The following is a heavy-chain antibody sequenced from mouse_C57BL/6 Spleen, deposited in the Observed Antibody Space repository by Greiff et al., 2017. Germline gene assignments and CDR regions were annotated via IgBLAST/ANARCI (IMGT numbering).Heavy chain of an antibody. CDR3: AKGGPMDY. CDR2: IYPRDGST. Sequence: VQLQQSGPELVKPGASVKLSYKASGYTFTSYDINWVKQRPGQGLEWIGWIYPRDGSTKYNEKFKGKATLTVDTSSSTAYMELHSLTSEDSAVYVCAKGGPMDYWGQGTSVTVSS. D-gene: IGHD3-3*01. J-gene: IGHJ4*01. V-gene: IGHV1-85*01. CDR1: GYTFTSYD.